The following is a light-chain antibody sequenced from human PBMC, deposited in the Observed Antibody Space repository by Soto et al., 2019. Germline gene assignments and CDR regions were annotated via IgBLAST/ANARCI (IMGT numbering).Light chain of an antibody. V-gene: IGLV2-11*01. Sequence: QSALTQPRSVSGSPGQSVSISCTGTSSDVGRYNYVSWYQQHPGKAPNLMIYDVSERPSGVPDRFSGSKSGNTASLTISGLQGEDEADYYCCSFAGSYTGVFGTGTKLTVL. CDR1: SSDVGRYNY. J-gene: IGLJ1*01. CDR3: CSFAGSYTGV. CDR2: DVS.